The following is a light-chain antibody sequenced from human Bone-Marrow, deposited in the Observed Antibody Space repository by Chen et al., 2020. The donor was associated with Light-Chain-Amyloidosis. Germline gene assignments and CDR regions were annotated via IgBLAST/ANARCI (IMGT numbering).Light chain of an antibody. CDR2: EDD. J-gene: IGLJ3*02. CDR1: SGSIATNY. CDR3: QAYQGSSQVV. Sequence: NFMLTQPHSVSESPGKTVIISCTRSSGSIATNYVQWYQQRPGSSPTTVIYEDDQRPSGVPDRVSGSIYRSSNSASLTISGLKTEDEADYYCQAYQGSSQVVFGGGTKLTVL. V-gene: IGLV6-57*01.